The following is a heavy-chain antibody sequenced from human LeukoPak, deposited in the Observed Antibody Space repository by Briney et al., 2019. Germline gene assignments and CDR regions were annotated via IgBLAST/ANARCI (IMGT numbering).Heavy chain of an antibody. CDR2: IIPIFGTA. D-gene: IGHD6-19*01. CDR3: ARIAVAGNRDDY. V-gene: IGHV1-69*05. J-gene: IGHJ4*02. CDR1: GGTFTSYA. Sequence: SVKLSCKASGGTFTSYAISWVRQAPGQGLEWMGRIIPIFGTANYAQKFQGRVTITTDESTSTAYMELSSLRSEDTAVYYCARIAVAGNRDDYWGQGTLVTVSS.